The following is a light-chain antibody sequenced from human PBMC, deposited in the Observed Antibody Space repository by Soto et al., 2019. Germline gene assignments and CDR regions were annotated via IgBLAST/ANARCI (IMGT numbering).Light chain of an antibody. V-gene: IGKV1-6*01. CDR3: LQDSGYSWT. CDR2: GAS. J-gene: IGKJ1*01. Sequence: AIQMTQSPSSLSASVGDRVTISCRASQDVRHHIGWYQQTPGKAPKLLIYGASSLQSGVPSRFSGSGYGTDFPLTISSLQPEDFATYFCLQDSGYSWTFGQGTKVEVK. CDR1: QDVRHH.